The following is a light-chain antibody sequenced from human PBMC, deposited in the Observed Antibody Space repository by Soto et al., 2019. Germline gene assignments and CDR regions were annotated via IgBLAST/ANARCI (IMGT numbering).Light chain of an antibody. V-gene: IGKV3-20*01. CDR3: QQYNNWPRT. J-gene: IGKJ1*01. CDR2: GAS. CDR1: QSVYITD. Sequence: ENVLTHSPCTFSLSPGERATLSCSASQSVYITDLAWYQQRPGQAPRLLLSGASSRATGIPDRFSGSGSGTDFTLIISRLEPEDFAVYYCQQYNNWPRTFGQGTKVDIK.